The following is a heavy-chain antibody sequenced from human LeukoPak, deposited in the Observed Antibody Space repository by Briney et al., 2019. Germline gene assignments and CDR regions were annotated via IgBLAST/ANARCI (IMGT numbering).Heavy chain of an antibody. J-gene: IGHJ6*02. V-gene: IGHV1-24*01. Sequence: ASVKVSCKVSGYTLTELSIHWVRQAPGKGLEWMGGEEGGPIYAQKFQGRVTMTEDTATDTAYMDVSSLRSEDTAVYYCATETAVKNYYYYYGMDVWGQGTTVTVSS. CDR2: EEGGP. CDR3: ATETAVKNYYYYYGMDV. CDR1: GYTLTELS. D-gene: IGHD1-14*01.